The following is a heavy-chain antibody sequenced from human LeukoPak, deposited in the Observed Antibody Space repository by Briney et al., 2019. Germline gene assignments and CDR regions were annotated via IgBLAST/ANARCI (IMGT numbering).Heavy chain of an antibody. D-gene: IGHD2-15*01. CDR1: GGTFSSYA. V-gene: IGHV1-69*13. Sequence: ASVKVSCKASGGTFSSYAISWVRQAPGQGLEWMGGIIPIFGTANYAQKFQGRVTITADESTSTAYMELSSLRSEDTAVYYCARGAAANCSGGSCYQIYYYYYYMDVWGKGTTDTVSS. CDR3: ARGAAANCSGGSCYQIYYYYYYMDV. J-gene: IGHJ6*03. CDR2: IIPIFGTA.